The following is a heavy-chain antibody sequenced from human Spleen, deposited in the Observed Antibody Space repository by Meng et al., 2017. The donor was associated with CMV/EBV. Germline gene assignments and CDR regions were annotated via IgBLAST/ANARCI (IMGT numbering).Heavy chain of an antibody. Sequence: GESLKISCAASEFTFSRYEMSWVRQAPGKGLEWVSYISGSGNTMYYGDSVQGRFTISRDNSKNTLNLQMNSLRSEDTALYYCTRDHISSDAFDVWGPGTTVTVSS. V-gene: IGHV3-48*03. CDR1: EFTFSRYE. CDR3: TRDHISSDAFDV. J-gene: IGHJ3*01. D-gene: IGHD6-6*01. CDR2: ISGSGNTM.